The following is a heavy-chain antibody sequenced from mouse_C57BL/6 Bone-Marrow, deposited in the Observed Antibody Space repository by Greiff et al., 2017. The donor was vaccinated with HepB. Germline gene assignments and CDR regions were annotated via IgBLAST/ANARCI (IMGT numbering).Heavy chain of an antibody. CDR1: GYTFTSYG. CDR2: IYPRSGNA. J-gene: IGHJ4*01. V-gene: IGHV1-81*01. Sequence: LQESGAELARPGASVKLSCTASGYTFTSYGISWVKQRTGQGLEWIGEIYPRSGNAYYNEKFKGKATLTADKSSSTAYLELSSLTSEDSAVYFYAITTVVAPCYAMDYWGQGTSVTVSS. CDR3: AITTVVAPCYAMDY. D-gene: IGHD1-1*01.